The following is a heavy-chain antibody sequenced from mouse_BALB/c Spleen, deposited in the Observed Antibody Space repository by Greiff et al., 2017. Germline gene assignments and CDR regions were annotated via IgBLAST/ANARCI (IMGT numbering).Heavy chain of an antibody. Sequence: EVQRVESGGDLVKPGGSLKLSCAASGFTFSSYGMSWVRQTPDKRLEWVATISSGGSYTYYPDSVKGRFTISRDNAKNTLYRQMSSLKSEDTAMYYCARQGYYGSSYRYFDVWGAGTTVTVSS. CDR1: GFTFSSYG. CDR2: ISSGGSYT. J-gene: IGHJ1*01. V-gene: IGHV5-6*01. D-gene: IGHD1-1*01. CDR3: ARQGYYGSSYRYFDV.